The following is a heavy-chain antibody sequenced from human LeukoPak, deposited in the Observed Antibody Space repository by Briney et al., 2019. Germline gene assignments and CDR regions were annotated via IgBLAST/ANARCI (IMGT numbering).Heavy chain of an antibody. CDR2: ISNSGSNI. CDR3: ARDRSAVDAPYFDY. D-gene: IGHD3-9*01. V-gene: IGHV3-11*01. Sequence: GGSLRLSCAGSGFTFSDYYMTWIRQAPGKGLEWVSYISNSGSNIYYPDSVKGRFTISRDNAKNSLYLEMKSLRAEDTAVYYCARDRSAVDAPYFDYWGRGTLVTVSS. J-gene: IGHJ4*02. CDR1: GFTFSDYY.